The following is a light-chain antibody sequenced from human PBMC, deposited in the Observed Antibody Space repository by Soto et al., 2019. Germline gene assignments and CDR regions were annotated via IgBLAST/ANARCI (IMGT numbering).Light chain of an antibody. CDR1: QSVSRY. CDR2: GAS. V-gene: IGKV3-20*01. CDR3: QQYDTSPYT. Sequence: VLTQSPGTLSLSPGERATLSCRASQSVSRYLVWYQQKPGQAPRLLIYGASSRAAGIPDRFSGSGSGTAFTLTSNRLGPEDSAVYYCQQYDTSPYTFGQGTKLEIK. J-gene: IGKJ2*01.